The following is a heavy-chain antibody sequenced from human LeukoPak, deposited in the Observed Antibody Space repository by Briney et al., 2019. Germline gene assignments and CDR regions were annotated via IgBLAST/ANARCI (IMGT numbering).Heavy chain of an antibody. D-gene: IGHD5-12*01. CDR2: IIPIFGTA. Sequence: ASVNVSCKLSVRTLSIDAIGGGRGAPGQGVGWVGRIIPIFGTANYAQKFQGRVTITADTSTTTDYLVLRSLRSEATAVSYCANDAYSGYNRGSHYLDFWGQGTLVTVSS. CDR3: ANDAYSGYNRGSHYLDF. J-gene: IGHJ4*02. CDR1: VRTLSIDA. V-gene: IGHV1-69*06.